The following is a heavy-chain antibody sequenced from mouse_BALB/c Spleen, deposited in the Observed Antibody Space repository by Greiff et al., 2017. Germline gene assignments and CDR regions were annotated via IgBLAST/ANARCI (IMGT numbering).Heavy chain of an antibody. V-gene: IGHV1S137*01. CDR2: ISTYYGDA. Sequence: QVQLKQSGAELVRPGVSVKISCKGSGYTFTDYAMHWVKQSHAKSLEWIGVISTYYGDASYNQKFKGKATMTVDKSSSTAYMELARLTSEDSAIYYCARGGYYGSSYVGAYWGQGTLVTVSA. CDR1: GYTFTDYA. CDR3: ARGGYYGSSYVGAY. D-gene: IGHD1-1*01. J-gene: IGHJ3*01.